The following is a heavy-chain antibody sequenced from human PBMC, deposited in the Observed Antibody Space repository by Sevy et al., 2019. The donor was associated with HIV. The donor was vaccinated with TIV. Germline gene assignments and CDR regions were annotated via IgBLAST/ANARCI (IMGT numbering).Heavy chain of an antibody. CDR2: IYYNGHT. CDR1: GGTIVSSGHY. D-gene: IGHD5-12*01. V-gene: IGHV4-39*02. Sequence: SETLSLTCSISGGTIVSSGHYWGWIRQTPGKGRERIGSIYYNGHTFYPPSLKSRLTISIDTSKNQFSLTLSSVTVADTAVYFCAREAGGYDYDYGMDVWGQGTTVTVSS. CDR3: AREAGGYDYDYGMDV. J-gene: IGHJ6*02.